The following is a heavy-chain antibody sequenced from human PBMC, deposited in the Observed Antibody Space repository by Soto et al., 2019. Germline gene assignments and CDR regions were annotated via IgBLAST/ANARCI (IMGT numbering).Heavy chain of an antibody. CDR2: IYYSGST. D-gene: IGHD6-13*01. V-gene: IGHV4-59*08. Sequence: SGTLSLTCTVSGGSISSYYWSWIRQPPGKGLEWIGYIYYSGSTNYNPSLKSRVTISVDTSKNQFSLKLSSVSAADTAVYYCARQGIAANWFDPWGQGTLVTVSS. CDR3: ARQGIAANWFDP. J-gene: IGHJ5*02. CDR1: GGSISSYY.